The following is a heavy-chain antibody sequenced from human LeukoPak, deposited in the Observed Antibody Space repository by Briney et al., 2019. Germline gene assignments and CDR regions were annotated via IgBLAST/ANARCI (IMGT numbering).Heavy chain of an antibody. Sequence: GGSLRLSCSXSGFXFNXXXXXXXXXAAGKXXXXXXXXXRXGXXTYYAXSVKGXXXXXRDNXXXXLYLQMTSLRAEDTAVYYCVKESGFMVAPNSAFDIWGQGTMVTVSS. CDR2: XXRXGXXT. CDR3: VKESGFMVAPNSAFDI. D-gene: IGHD4/OR15-4a*01. J-gene: IGHJ3*02. V-gene: IGHV3-64D*06. CDR1: GFXFNXXX.